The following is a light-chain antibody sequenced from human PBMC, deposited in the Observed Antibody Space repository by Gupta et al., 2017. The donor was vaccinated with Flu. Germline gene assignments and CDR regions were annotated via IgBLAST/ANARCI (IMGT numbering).Light chain of an antibody. CDR2: DAF. V-gene: IGKV3-11*01. CDR1: QSVSSY. J-gene: IGKJ4*01. CDR3: QQRRNWPLT. Sequence: EIVLTQFPDTLSLSPGERATLSCRASQSVSSYLAWYQQKPGQAPRLLIYDAFNRATGIPARFRGSGSGTDFTLTISSLEPEDFAIYYCQQRRNWPLTFGGGTKVDIK.